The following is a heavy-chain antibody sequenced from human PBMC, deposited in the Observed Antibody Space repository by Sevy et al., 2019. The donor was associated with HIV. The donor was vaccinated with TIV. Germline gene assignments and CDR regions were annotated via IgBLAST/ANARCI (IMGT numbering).Heavy chain of an antibody. V-gene: IGHV4-59*08. Sequence: SETLSLTCTVSGGSINSDHWNWIRQPPGKGLEWIGYVYYTGGSNYDRYLKNRVTISVDRTKNQFSLKLTAVTAADTAGYYCARRNDFAIWGQWTMVTVSS. J-gene: IGHJ3*02. CDR2: VYYTGGS. CDR3: ARRNDFAI. CDR1: GGSINSDH.